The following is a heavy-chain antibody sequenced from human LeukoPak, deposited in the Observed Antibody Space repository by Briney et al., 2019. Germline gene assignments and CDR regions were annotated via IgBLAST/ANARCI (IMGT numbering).Heavy chain of an antibody. D-gene: IGHD2-2*03. CDR2: ISGSGDST. V-gene: IGHV3-23*01. CDR1: GFTFSTYG. CDR3: AKWSDGYCSSTSCYHYSFDY. Sequence: GGSLRLSCAASGFTFSTYGMSWVRQAPGKGLEWVSAISGSGDSTYYADSVKGRFTISRDNSKNTLSLQMNSLRAEDTALYYCAKWSDGYCSSTSCYHYSFDYWGQGTLVTVSS. J-gene: IGHJ4*02.